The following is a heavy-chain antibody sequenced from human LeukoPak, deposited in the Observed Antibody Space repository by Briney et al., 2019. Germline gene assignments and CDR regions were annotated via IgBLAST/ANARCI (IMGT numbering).Heavy chain of an antibody. CDR1: GGTFSSYA. D-gene: IGHD3-22*01. Sequence: SVKASCKASGGTFSSYAISWVRQAPGQGLEWMGGIIPIFGTANYAQKFQGRVTITADESTSTAYMELSSLRSEDTAVYYCARDLLGAYYDSSGSRLDYWGQGTLVTVSS. V-gene: IGHV1-69*13. CDR3: ARDLLGAYYDSSGSRLDY. CDR2: IIPIFGTA. J-gene: IGHJ4*02.